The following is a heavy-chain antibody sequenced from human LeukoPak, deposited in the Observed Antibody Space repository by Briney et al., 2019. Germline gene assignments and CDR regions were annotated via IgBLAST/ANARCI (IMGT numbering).Heavy chain of an antibody. D-gene: IGHD1-7*01. CDR3: ARDVRNWNSYYYYYMDV. V-gene: IGHV4-31*03. Sequence: SQTLSLTCTVSGGSISSGGYYWSWIRQHPGKGLEWIGYIYYSGSTYYNPSLKSRVTISVDTSKNQFSLKLSSVTAADTAVYYCARDVRNWNSYYYYYMDVWGKGTTVTVSS. CDR1: GGSISSGGYY. CDR2: IYYSGST. J-gene: IGHJ6*03.